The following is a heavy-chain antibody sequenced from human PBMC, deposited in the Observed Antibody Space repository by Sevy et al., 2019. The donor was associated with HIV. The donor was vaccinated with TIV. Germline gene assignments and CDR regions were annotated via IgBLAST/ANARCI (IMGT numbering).Heavy chain of an antibody. D-gene: IGHD3-22*01. Sequence: GGSLRLSCAASGFAFSTHAMHWVRQAPGKGLEWVAVISYEGTETFYAASVQGRFTISRDNSKNMLSLQINSLRPEDTAVYYCARDGDNSVKWYPLYWGHGTLVTVSS. CDR2: ISYEGTET. CDR3: ARDGDNSVKWYPLY. J-gene: IGHJ4*01. CDR1: GFAFSTHA. V-gene: IGHV3-30-3*01.